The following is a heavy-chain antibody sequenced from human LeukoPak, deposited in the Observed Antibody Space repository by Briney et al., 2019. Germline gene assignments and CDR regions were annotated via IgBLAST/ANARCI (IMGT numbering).Heavy chain of an antibody. D-gene: IGHD3-22*01. CDR3: AKVRSDSSGYYYGS. J-gene: IGHJ5*02. CDR2: ISGSGGST. CDR1: GFTFSSYA. V-gene: IGHV3-23*01. Sequence: GGSLRLSCAASGFTFSSYAMSWVRQAPGKGLEWVSAISGSGGSTYYADSVKGRFTISRDNSENTLYLQMNSLRAEDTAVYYCAKVRSDSSGYYYGSWGQGTLVTVSP.